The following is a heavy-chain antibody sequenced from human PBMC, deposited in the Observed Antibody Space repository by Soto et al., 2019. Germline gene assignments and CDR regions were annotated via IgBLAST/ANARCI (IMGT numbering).Heavy chain of an antibody. D-gene: IGHD6-19*01. V-gene: IGHV3-21*01. CDR2: ISSSSSYI. J-gene: IGHJ4*02. CDR3: ARDYSSGWYKDY. CDR1: GFTFSSYN. Sequence: VGSLRLSCAASGFTFSSYNMNWVRQAPGKGLEWVSSISSSSSYIYYADSVKGRFTISRDNAKNSLYLQMNSLRAEDTAVYYCARDYSSGWYKDYWGQGTLVTVSS.